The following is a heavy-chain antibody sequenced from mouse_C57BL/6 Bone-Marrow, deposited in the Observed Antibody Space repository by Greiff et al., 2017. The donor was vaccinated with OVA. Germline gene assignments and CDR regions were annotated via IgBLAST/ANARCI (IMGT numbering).Heavy chain of an antibody. J-gene: IGHJ3*01. CDR1: GYTFTTYP. D-gene: IGHD3-2*02. Sequence: QVQLQQSGAELVKPGASVKMSCKASGYTFTTYPIEWMKQNHGKSLEWIGNFHPYNDDTKYNDKFKGQATLTVEKASSTVYVELSRLTSDDSAVYYCARRAAAQASWFAYWGQGTLVTVSA. CDR2: FHPYNDDT. V-gene: IGHV1-47*01. CDR3: ARRAAAQASWFAY.